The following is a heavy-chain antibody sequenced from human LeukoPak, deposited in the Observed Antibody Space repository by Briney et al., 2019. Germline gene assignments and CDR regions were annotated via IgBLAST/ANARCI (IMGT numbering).Heavy chain of an antibody. CDR3: AREGRYYFDY. J-gene: IGHJ4*02. V-gene: IGHV3-48*03. Sequence: PRGSLRLSCAPPGFTFNSYEIITVRQTPGKGLERISYISKTGSITYYADSVKGRFTISRDNGKNLLYLQMNTLRAEDTAIYYCAREGRYYFDYWGQGALVTVSS. CDR2: ISKTGSIT. D-gene: IGHD1-14*01. CDR1: GFTFNSYE.